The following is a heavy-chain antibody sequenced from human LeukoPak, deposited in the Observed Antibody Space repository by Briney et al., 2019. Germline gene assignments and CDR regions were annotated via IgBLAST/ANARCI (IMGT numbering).Heavy chain of an antibody. V-gene: IGHV1-46*01. CDR2: INPSGGST. J-gene: IGHJ5*02. CDR3: ARGGYYDSSGYYYVYWFDP. D-gene: IGHD3-22*01. Sequence: ASVKVSCKASGYTFTSYYMHWVRQAPGQGLEWMGIINPSGGSTNYAQKFQGRVTMTRDTATSTVYMELSSLRSEDTAVYYCARGGYYDSSGYYYVYWFDPWGQGTLVTVSS. CDR1: GYTFTSYY.